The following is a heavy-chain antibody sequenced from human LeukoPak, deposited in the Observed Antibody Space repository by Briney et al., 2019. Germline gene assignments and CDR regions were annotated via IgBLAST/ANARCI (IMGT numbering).Heavy chain of an antibody. CDR1: GGSISSYH. V-gene: IGHV4-59*01. Sequence: SETLSLTCTVSGGSISSYHWSWIRQPPGEGLEWIGHIYYTGSTNYNPSLKSRVTISLDTSKNQFSLKLTSVTAADTAVYYCTRSLGVVIHGGMDVWGQGTTVTASS. J-gene: IGHJ6*02. CDR3: TRSLGVVIHGGMDV. CDR2: IYYTGST. D-gene: IGHD3-3*01.